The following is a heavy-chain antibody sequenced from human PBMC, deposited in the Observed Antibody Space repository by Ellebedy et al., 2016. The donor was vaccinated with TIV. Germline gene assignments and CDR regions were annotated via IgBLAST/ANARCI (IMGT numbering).Heavy chain of an antibody. CDR2: IHYSGST. J-gene: IGHJ3*02. V-gene: IGHV4-31*03. Sequence: MPSETLSLTCTVSGGSLSSGGHYWSWIRQHPGKGLEWIGHIHYSGSTYYNPSLQSRLTISVDTSKSQFSLDLTYVTAADTAVYYCARDNIVDGMRVFGFDIWGQGTMVTVSS. CDR1: GGSLSSGGHY. CDR3: ARDNIVDGMRVFGFDI. D-gene: IGHD3-16*01.